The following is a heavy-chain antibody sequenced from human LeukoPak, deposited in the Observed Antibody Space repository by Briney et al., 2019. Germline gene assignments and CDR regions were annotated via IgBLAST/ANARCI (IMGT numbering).Heavy chain of an antibody. Sequence: TGGSLRLSCAASGFTFSAYSMNWVRQAPGKGLEWIGSIYYSGNTYYNPSLKSRVTISVDTSKNQFSLKLNSVTATDTAVYYCARHYGPWGQGTLVTVSS. J-gene: IGHJ4*02. D-gene: IGHD3-10*01. CDR2: IYYSGNT. CDR3: ARHYGP. CDR1: GFTFSAYSMN. V-gene: IGHV4-39*01.